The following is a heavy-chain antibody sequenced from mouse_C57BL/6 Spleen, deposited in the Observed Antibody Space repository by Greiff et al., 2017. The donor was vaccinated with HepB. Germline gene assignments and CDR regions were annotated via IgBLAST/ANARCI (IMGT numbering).Heavy chain of an antibody. D-gene: IGHD1-1*01. V-gene: IGHV14-4*01. CDR3: TKRDYGSSYDY. J-gene: IGHJ2*01. CDR2: IDPENGDT. CDR1: GFNFKDDY. Sequence: EVQLQQSGAELVRPGASVKLSCTASGFNFKDDYMHWVKQRPEQGLEWIGWIDPENGDTEYASKFQGKATITADTSSNTAYLQLSRLTSEDTAVYYCTKRDYGSSYDYWGQGTTLTVSS.